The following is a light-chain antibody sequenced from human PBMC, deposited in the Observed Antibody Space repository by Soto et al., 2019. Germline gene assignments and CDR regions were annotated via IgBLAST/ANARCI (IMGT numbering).Light chain of an antibody. J-gene: IGLJ1*01. CDR3: CSHAGDNTYV. CDR2: HDN. V-gene: IGLV1-47*02. CDR1: SSNIGNDF. Sequence: QSVLTQPPSASGTPGQRITISCSGSSSNIGNDFVYWYQHLPGTAPKLLIYHDNQRPSGVPDRFSGSKSGTSASLVIGGLRSEDEADYFCCSHAGDNTYVFGTGTKLTVL.